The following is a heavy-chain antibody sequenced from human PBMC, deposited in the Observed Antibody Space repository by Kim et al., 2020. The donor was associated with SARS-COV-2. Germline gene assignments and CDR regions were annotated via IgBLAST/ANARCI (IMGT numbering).Heavy chain of an antibody. D-gene: IGHD3-10*01. Sequence: SETLSLTCTVSGGSIGSSSYYWGWIRQPPGKGLEWIGSIYYSGSTYYNPSLKSRVTISVDVSKNQFSLKLTSVTAADTAVYYCARRGGSGRSFDYWGQGTLVTVSS. CDR2: IYYSGST. CDR1: GGSIGSSSYY. J-gene: IGHJ4*02. CDR3: ARRGGSGRSFDY. V-gene: IGHV4-39*01.